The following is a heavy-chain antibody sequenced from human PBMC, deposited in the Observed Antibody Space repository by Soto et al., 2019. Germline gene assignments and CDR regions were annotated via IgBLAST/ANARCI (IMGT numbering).Heavy chain of an antibody. D-gene: IGHD1-26*01. CDR3: ARDGKVSGSATHWFDP. V-gene: IGHV4-59*01. Sequence: PSETLSLTCTVSGGSISNYYWSWIRQPPGKGLEWIGCIFYSGSTNYGPSLRSRVTISVDTSKNQFSLELSSVTAADTAVYYCARDGKVSGSATHWFDPWGQGTLVTVSS. CDR2: IFYSGST. CDR1: GGSISNYY. J-gene: IGHJ5*02.